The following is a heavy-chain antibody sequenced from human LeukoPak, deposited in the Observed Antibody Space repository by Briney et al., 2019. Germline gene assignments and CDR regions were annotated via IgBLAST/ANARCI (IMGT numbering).Heavy chain of an antibody. CDR2: ISSGGGNT. D-gene: IGHD3-10*01. V-gene: IGHV3-23*01. CDR1: GFTFSTYA. J-gene: IGHJ5*02. Sequence: PGGSLRLSCAASGFTFSTYAMSWIRQAPGKGLEWVSAISSGGGNTDYADSVKGRFTISRDNSKNTVFLQMNSLRAEDTGVYDCANRISGSSSWGQGTLVTVSS. CDR3: ANRISGSSS.